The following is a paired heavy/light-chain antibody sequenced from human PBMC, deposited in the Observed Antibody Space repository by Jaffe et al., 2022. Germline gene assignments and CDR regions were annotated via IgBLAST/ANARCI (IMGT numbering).Light chain of an antibody. CDR3: MQGTQWPWT. J-gene: IGKJ1*01. V-gene: IGKV2-30*02. CDR2: KVS. Sequence: DVVMTQSPLSLPVTLGQPASISCRSSQSLVHGDGNTYLDWFQQRPGQSPRRLIYKVSNRDSGVPDRFSGSGSGTDFTLKISRVEAEDIGVYYCMQGTQWPWTVGQGTKVEIK. CDR1: QSLVHGDGNTY.
Heavy chain of an antibody. CDR2: MDREVTEK. J-gene: IGHJ4*02. V-gene: IGHV3-7*05. D-gene: IGHD3-16*01. Sequence: EVNLVESGGGVAQPGESLRLSCSASGFKFSSYWMGWVRQSPGRGLEWVATMDREVTEKYYVDSVKGRFTISRDDARASLYLQMNRLTVEDTALYYCARLGGHSSDYWGPGILVTVSS. CDR3: ARLGGHSSDY. CDR1: GFKFSSYW.